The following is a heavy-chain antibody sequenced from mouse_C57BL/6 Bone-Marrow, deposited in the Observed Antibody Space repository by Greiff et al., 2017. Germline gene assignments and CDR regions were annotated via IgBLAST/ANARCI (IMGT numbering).Heavy chain of an antibody. CDR2: IDPSDSYT. CDR1: GYTFPSYW. D-gene: IGHD1-1*01. Sequence: QVQLQQPGAELVMPGASVKLSCKASGYTFPSYWLHWVKQRPGHGLEWIGEIDPSDSYTNYNQKFKGKSTLTVDKSSSTAYMQLSSLTSEDSAVYYCARSFYYYGSSPGFAYWGQGTLVTGSA. V-gene: IGHV1-69*01. J-gene: IGHJ3*01. CDR3: ARSFYYYGSSPGFAY.